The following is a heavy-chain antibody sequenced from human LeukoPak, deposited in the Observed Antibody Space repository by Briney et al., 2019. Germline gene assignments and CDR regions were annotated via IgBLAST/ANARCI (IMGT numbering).Heavy chain of an antibody. J-gene: IGHJ4*02. D-gene: IGHD4-17*01. CDR1: GFTFSSYA. CDR2: ISYDGSNK. Sequence: GGSLRLSCAASGFTFSSYAMHWVRQAPGKGLEWVAVISYDGSNKYYADSVKGRFTISRDNSKNTLYLQMNSLRAEDTAVYYCARARNNDYGDYSTFDYWGQGTLVTVSS. V-gene: IGHV3-30-3*01. CDR3: ARARNNDYGDYSTFDY.